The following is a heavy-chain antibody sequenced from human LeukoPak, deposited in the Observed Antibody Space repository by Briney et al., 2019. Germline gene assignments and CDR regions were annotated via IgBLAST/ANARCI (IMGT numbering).Heavy chain of an antibody. Sequence: SGPTLVNPTQTLTLTCTFSGFSLSTSGVGVGWIRQPPGQALEWLALIYWDDDKRYSPSLKSRLTITKDTSKNQVVLTMTNMDPVDTGTYYCAHDSSGWYGFDSWGQGTLVTVSS. V-gene: IGHV2-5*02. CDR3: AHDSSGWYGFDS. D-gene: IGHD6-19*01. CDR1: GFSLSTSGVG. J-gene: IGHJ4*02. CDR2: IYWDDDK.